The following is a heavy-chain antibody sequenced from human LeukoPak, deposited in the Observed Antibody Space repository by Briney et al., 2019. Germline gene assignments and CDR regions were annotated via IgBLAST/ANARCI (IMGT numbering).Heavy chain of an antibody. J-gene: IGHJ6*02. D-gene: IGHD6-19*01. V-gene: IGHV3-66*01. CDR3: ASRQWLDYYYYGMDV. Sequence: ETLSLTCAVYGGSFNGSYWSWVRQAPGKGLEWVSVIYSGGSTYYADSVKGRFTISRDNSKNTLYLQMNSLRAEDTAVYYCASRQWLDYYYYGMDVWGQGTTVTVSS. CDR2: IYSGGST. CDR1: GGSFNGSY.